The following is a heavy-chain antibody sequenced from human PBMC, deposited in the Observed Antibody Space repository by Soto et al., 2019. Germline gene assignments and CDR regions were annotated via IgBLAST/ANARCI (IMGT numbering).Heavy chain of an antibody. CDR3: VREDYGDYPIDY. V-gene: IGHV1-46*01. J-gene: IGHJ4*02. CDR1: GYTFTSYY. D-gene: IGHD4-17*01. Sequence: ASVKVSCKASGYTFTSYYMHWVRQAPGQGLEWMGIINPSGGSTSYAQKFQGRVTTTRDTSTSTVYMELSSLRSEDTAVYYCVREDYGDYPIDYWGQGTLVTVSS. CDR2: INPSGGST.